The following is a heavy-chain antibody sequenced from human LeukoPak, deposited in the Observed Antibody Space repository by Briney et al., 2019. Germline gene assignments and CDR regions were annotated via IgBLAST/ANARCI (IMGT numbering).Heavy chain of an antibody. CDR2: ISGSGGST. V-gene: IGHV3-23*01. CDR1: GFTFSSYA. Sequence: PGGSLRLSCAASGFTFSSYAMSWVRQAPGKGLEWVSAISGSGGSTYYADSVKGRFTISRDNSKNTLYLQMNSQRAEDTAVYYCAKVGDLLWFGELFKGAFDIWGQGTMVTVSS. J-gene: IGHJ3*02. CDR3: AKVGDLLWFGELFKGAFDI. D-gene: IGHD3-10*01.